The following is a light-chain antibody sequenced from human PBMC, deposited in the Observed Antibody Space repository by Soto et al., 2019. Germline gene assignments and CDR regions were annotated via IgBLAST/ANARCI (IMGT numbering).Light chain of an antibody. J-gene: IGLJ2*01. CDR2: DVT. Sequence: QSALTQPASVSGSPGQSITISCTGTSTDVGANNYVSWYQQHPGRAPKVMIYDVTNRPSGVSRRFSGSKAGNTASLTISGLQAEDDADYYFYSHVDAPPGVFGGGTKVTVL. CDR3: YSHVDAPPGV. CDR1: STDVGANNY. V-gene: IGLV2-14*01.